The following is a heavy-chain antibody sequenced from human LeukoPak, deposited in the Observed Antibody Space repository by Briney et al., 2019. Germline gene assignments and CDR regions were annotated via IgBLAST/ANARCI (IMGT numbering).Heavy chain of an antibody. Sequence: PGGSLRLSCAASGFTFSSHAMHWVRQAPGKGLEWVTVISYDGSNKYYADSVKGRFTISRDNSKDTLYLQMNSLRAEDTAVYYCARDRQDIVVLVAAIDYWGQGTLVTVSS. CDR3: ARDRQDIVVLVAAIDY. J-gene: IGHJ4*02. D-gene: IGHD2-15*01. CDR1: GFTFSSHA. V-gene: IGHV3-30-3*01. CDR2: ISYDGSNK.